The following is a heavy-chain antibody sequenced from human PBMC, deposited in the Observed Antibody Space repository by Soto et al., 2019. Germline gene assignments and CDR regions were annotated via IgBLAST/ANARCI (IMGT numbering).Heavy chain of an antibody. CDR3: ASGGFTKFGVVKFYAMNV. CDR2: IIPVFGIT. Sequence: QVQLVQSGAEMKKPGSSVKVSCRASGGTFSAYGINWVRQAPGQGLQYMGGIIPVFGITKYAQMFEGRLTLTADLSTNTAYMELSGLTSVDTAMYYCASGGFTKFGVVKFYAMNVWGQGTTVIVSS. J-gene: IGHJ6*02. D-gene: IGHD3-3*01. V-gene: IGHV1-69*17. CDR1: GGTFSAYG.